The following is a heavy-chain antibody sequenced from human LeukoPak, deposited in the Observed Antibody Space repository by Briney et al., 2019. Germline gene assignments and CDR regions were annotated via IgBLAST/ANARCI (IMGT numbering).Heavy chain of an antibody. Sequence: GRSLRLSCAASGFTFSSYGMHCGRQAPGKGLEWVAVIWYDGSNKYYVDSVKGRFTISRDNSKNTLYLQMNSLRAEDTAVYYCAREISPTVTSYYFDYWGQGTLVTVSS. V-gene: IGHV3-33*01. J-gene: IGHJ4*02. D-gene: IGHD4-17*01. CDR1: GFTFSSYG. CDR3: AREISPTVTSYYFDY. CDR2: IWYDGSNK.